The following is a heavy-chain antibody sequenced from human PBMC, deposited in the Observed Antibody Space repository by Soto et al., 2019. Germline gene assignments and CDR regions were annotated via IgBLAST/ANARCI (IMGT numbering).Heavy chain of an antibody. Sequence: QVQLAQSGTEVKKPGASVKVSCKTSGYIFTSYYIHWVRQAPGQGLEWMGIINPSGGTTTYAQKFQGRVTMTRDTSTSTVYMELSSLRSDDTAVYYCARGPATAPDAYWGLGTLVTVSS. CDR3: ARGPATAPDAY. CDR2: INPSGGTT. J-gene: IGHJ4*02. V-gene: IGHV1-46*01. CDR1: GYIFTSYY. D-gene: IGHD2-2*01.